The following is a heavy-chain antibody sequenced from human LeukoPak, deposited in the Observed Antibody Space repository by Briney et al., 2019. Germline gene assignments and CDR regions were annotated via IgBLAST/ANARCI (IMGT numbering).Heavy chain of an antibody. V-gene: IGHV3-48*03. J-gene: IGHJ5*02. CDR1: GFTVSSKY. CDR3: ARDLGTHGGYVDP. CDR2: ISTSDSTI. Sequence: GGSLRLSCAASGFTVSSKYMSWVRQAPGKGLEWVSYISTSDSTIYYADSVKGRFTISRDNAKSSLYLQMDSLRVEDTGIYYCARDLGTHGGYVDPWGQGTLVTVSS. D-gene: IGHD6-19*01.